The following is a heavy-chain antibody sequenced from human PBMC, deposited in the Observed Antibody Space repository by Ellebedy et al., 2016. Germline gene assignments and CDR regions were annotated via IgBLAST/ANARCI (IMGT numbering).Heavy chain of an antibody. CDR3: ARGTYYDY. V-gene: IGHV1-18*01. D-gene: IGHD3-10*01. Sequence: ASVKVSXKASGYSLTTYGVTWVGQAPGQGLEWVGWISAYNENTNYGQNFQGRVTVTTDTSTSTAYMDLTSLRSDDTAVYYCARGTYYDYWGQGTLVTVSS. CDR2: ISAYNENT. CDR1: GYSLTTYG. J-gene: IGHJ4*02.